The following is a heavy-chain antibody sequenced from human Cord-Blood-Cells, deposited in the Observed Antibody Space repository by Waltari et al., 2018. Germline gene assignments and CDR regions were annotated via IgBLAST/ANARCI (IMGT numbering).Heavy chain of an antibody. J-gene: IGHJ6*03. V-gene: IGHV4-34*01. D-gene: IGHD2-2*01. CDR3: AREVVVVPAARNYYMDV. CDR2: INHSGST. CDR1: GGSFSGYY. Sequence: QVQLQQWGAGLLKPSETLSLTCAVYGGSFSGYYWSWIRQPPGKGLEWIGEINHSGSTNYNPSLKSRVTISVDTSKNQFSLKLSSVTAADTAVYYCAREVVVVPAARNYYMDVWGKGTTVTVSS.